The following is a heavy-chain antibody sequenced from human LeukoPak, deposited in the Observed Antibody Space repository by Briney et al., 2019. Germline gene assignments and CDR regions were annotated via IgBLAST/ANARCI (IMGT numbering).Heavy chain of an antibody. CDR3: GWGYYDSSGYRDVFDS. D-gene: IGHD3-22*01. CDR1: GGTFSSYA. V-gene: IGHV1-69*05. CDR2: IIPIFGTA. J-gene: IGHJ3*02. Sequence: SVKVSCKASGGTFSSYAISWVRQATGQGLEWMGGIIPIFGTANYAQKFQGRVTITTDESTSTAYMELSSLRSEDTAVYYCGWGYYDSSGYRDVFDSWLQGTMVSVSS.